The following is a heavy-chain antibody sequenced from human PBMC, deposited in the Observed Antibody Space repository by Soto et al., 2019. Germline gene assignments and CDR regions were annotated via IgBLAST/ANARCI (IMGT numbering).Heavy chain of an antibody. D-gene: IGHD6-6*01. V-gene: IGHV4-59*01. CDR2: IYYSGST. J-gene: IGHJ5*02. CDR1: GGSISSYY. CDR3: PRVGDSSSSAWYNWFDP. Sequence: PSETLSLTXTVSGGSISSYYWSWIRQPPGKGLEWIGYIYYSGSTNYNPSLKSRVTISVDTSKNQFSLKLSSVTAADTAVYYCPRVGDSSSSAWYNWFDPWGQGTLVTVSS.